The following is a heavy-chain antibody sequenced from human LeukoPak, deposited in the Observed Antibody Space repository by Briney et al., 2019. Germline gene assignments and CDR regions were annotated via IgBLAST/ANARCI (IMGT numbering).Heavy chain of an antibody. J-gene: IGHJ3*02. CDR1: GYTFTSYD. CDR3: ATDLGDSSNYLKDAFDI. D-gene: IGHD3-22*01. V-gene: IGHV1-8*01. CDR2: MNPNSGNT. Sequence: GASVKVSCKASGYTFTSYDINWVRQATGQGLEWMGWMNPNSGNTGYAQKFQGRVTMTRNTSISTAYMELSSLRSEDTALYYCATDLGDSSNYLKDAFDIWGQGTMVTVSS.